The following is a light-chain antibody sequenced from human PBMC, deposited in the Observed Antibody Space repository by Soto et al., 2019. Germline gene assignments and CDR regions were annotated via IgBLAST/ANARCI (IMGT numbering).Light chain of an antibody. Sequence: QSVLTQPASVSGSPGQSITISCTGTRSDVGGYNYVSWYQQHPGKAPKLMIYDVSNRPSGVSNRFSGSKSGNTASLTISGLQAEDEADYSCSSYTSSSTRVFGTGTKVTVL. CDR1: RSDVGGYNY. V-gene: IGLV2-14*01. CDR2: DVS. CDR3: SSYTSSSTRV. J-gene: IGLJ1*01.